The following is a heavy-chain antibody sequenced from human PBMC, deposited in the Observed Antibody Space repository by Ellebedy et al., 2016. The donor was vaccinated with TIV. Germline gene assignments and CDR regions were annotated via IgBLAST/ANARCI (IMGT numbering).Heavy chain of an antibody. J-gene: IGHJ4*02. CDR1: GDSFTTQY. D-gene: IGHD2-21*02. Sequence: GSLRLSCSVSGDSFTTQYWIWIRQPVGQGLQWIGRIYTSGTTVLNPSLQSRVTISVDTYSSQFSLRLSSVTAADTAVYYCARMFPEYCGGDCPYFDSWGQGTLVTVSS. CDR3: ARMFPEYCGGDCPYFDS. V-gene: IGHV4-4*07. CDR2: IYTSGTT.